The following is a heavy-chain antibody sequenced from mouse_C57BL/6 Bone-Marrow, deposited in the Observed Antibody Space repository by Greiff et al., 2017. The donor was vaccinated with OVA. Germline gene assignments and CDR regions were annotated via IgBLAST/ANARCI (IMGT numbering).Heavy chain of an antibody. CDR3: ARERGYYGSSYPLYAMDD. CDR1: GYTFTSYW. J-gene: IGHJ4*01. V-gene: IGHV1-69*01. CDR2: IDPSDSYT. D-gene: IGHD1-1*01. Sequence: QVQLQQSGAELVMPGASVKLSCKASGYTFTSYWMHWVKQRPGPGLEWIGEIDPSDSYTNYNQKFKGKSTLTVDKSSSTAYMQLSSLTSEDSAVYYCARERGYYGSSYPLYAMDDWGQGTSVTVSS.